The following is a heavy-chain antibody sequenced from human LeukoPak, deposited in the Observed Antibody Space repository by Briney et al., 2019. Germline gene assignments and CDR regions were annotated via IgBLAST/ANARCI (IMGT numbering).Heavy chain of an antibody. CDR3: ARVRRNSGNKYFDP. D-gene: IGHD5-12*01. CDR1: GGSISSGNYY. J-gene: IGHJ5*02. CDR2: IYISGGT. V-gene: IGHV4-61*02. Sequence: SETLSLTCTVSGGSISSGNYYWSWIRQPAGMGLEWIGRIYISGGTDYNPSLKSRLTISIDTSKNQFYLRLGSVTAADTAVYYCARVRRNSGNKYFDPWGQGTRVTVSS.